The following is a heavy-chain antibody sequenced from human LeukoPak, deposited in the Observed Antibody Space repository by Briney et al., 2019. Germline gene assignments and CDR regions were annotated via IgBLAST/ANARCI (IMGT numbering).Heavy chain of an antibody. J-gene: IGHJ4*02. D-gene: IGHD6-13*01. CDR2: IGTAGDT. CDR1: GFTFSSYD. Sequence: GGSLRLSCAASGFTFSSYDMHWVRQATGKGLEWVSAIGTAGDTYYPGSVKGRFTISRENAKNSLYLQMNSLRAGDTAVYYCARGTGYSSSWYLGYWGQGTLVTVSS. CDR3: ARGTGYSSSWYLGY. V-gene: IGHV3-13*01.